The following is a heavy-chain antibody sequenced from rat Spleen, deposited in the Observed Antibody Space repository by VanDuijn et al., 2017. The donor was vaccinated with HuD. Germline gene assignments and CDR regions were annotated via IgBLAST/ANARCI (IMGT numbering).Heavy chain of an antibody. V-gene: IGHV5-20*01. CDR1: GLSFSNYD. CDR2: ISSDGGGA. CDR3: TTDTFYDGTYYPGGFDY. Sequence: EVQLVESGGGLVQPGRSLKLSCTASGLSFSNYDMAWVRQAPTKGLEWVASISSDGGGAYYRDSVKGRFTISRDNAKNTLYLQLDSLRSEDTATYYCTTDTFYDGTYYPGGFDYWGQGVMVTVSS. J-gene: IGHJ2*01. D-gene: IGHD1-12*02.